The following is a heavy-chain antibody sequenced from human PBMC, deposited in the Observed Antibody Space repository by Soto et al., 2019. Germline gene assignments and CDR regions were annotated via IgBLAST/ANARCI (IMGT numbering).Heavy chain of an antibody. V-gene: IGHV3-48*03. CDR2: FSRGGHLM. Sequence: SGWSLRLSCVASGFTFSGYQMNWVRQAPGKGLEWISYFSRGGHLMYYADSARGRFTISRDDADNSLFLQMNSLRVEDTAVYYCVGAEHGLGRSSPSFGFYGMDVWGQGTTVTVSS. CDR3: VGAEHGLGRSSPSFGFYGMDV. CDR1: GFTFSGYQ. J-gene: IGHJ6*02. D-gene: IGHD3-10*01.